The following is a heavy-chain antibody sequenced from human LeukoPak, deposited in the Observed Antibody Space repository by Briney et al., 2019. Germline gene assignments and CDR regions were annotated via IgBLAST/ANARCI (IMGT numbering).Heavy chain of an antibody. CDR3: AKGGYSNGRYYYYYMDV. Sequence: PGGSLRLSCSASGFTFSSYTMNWVRQAPGKGPEWVAYTSGYSNNIYYADSLKGRFTISRDNSKKSLYLQMSSLRAEDTAVYYCAKGGYSNGRYYYYYMDVWGEGTTVTISS. D-gene: IGHD5-18*01. J-gene: IGHJ6*03. CDR1: GFTFSSYT. CDR2: TSGYSNNI. V-gene: IGHV3-21*01.